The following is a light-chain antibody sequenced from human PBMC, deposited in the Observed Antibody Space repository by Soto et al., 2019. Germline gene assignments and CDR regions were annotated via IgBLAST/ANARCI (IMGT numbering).Light chain of an antibody. CDR2: EVT. CDR3: SSYAGSSVA. CDR1: SCDVGAYEY. Sequence: QSVLTQPPSPSGSPGQSVTISCPGTSCDVGAYEYVSWYQHHPGRAPKLILYEVTKRPSGVPGRFSGSKSGNTASLTVSGLQAEDEADYYCSSYAGSSVAFGTGTRSPS. J-gene: IGLJ1*01. V-gene: IGLV2-8*01.